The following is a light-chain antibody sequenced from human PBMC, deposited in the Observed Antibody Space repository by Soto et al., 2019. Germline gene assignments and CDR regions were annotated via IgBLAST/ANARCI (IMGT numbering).Light chain of an antibody. V-gene: IGKV3-15*01. J-gene: IGKJ2*01. CDR3: QHNIDWPVT. Sequence: EIVLTQSPVTLSVSPGDGATLSCRASQTVGSDLAWYQQKPGQAPRLLIYGASTRATGFPARFSGSGSGTEFTLTIDNLQSDDFAVYYCQHNIDWPVTFGQGT. CDR2: GAS. CDR1: QTVGSD.